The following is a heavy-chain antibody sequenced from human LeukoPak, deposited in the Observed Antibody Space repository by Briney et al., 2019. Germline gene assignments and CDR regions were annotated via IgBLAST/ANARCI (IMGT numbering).Heavy chain of an antibody. J-gene: IGHJ6*03. CDR3: ARGPMVRGSYYYYYYMDV. CDR1: GYTFTSYD. D-gene: IGHD3-10*01. CDR2: MNPNSGNT. Sequence: GASVKVSCKASGYTFTSYDINWVRQATGQGLEWMGWMNPNSGNTGYAQKFQGRVTMTRNTSISTAYMELSSLRPEDTAVYYCARGPMVRGSYYYYYYMDVWGKGTTVTVSS. V-gene: IGHV1-8*01.